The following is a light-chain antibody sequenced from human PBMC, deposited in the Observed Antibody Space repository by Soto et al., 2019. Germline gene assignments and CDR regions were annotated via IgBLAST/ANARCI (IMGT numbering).Light chain of an antibody. CDR1: QSVLYSSNNKNY. Sequence: DIVMTQSPGSLAVALGERATINCKSSQSVLYSSNNKNYLTWYQQKPGQPPKLLIYWASTRESGVPDRFSGSGSGTDFTLTISSLQAEDVVVYYCQQYYSTPHTFGQGTKLDIK. V-gene: IGKV4-1*01. CDR2: WAS. CDR3: QQYYSTPHT. J-gene: IGKJ2*01.